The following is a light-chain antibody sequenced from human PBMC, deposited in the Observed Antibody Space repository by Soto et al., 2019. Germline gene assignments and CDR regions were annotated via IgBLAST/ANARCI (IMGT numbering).Light chain of an antibody. CDR3: HQFGSSPLDT. J-gene: IGKJ3*01. CDR2: RAS. V-gene: IGKV3-20*01. CDR1: QTISSSF. Sequence: EIVLTQSPGTLSLSPGERATLSCRASQTISSSFLAWYQQKPGQAPRLLIYRASRRAPGIPDRFSGSGSWTDFTLTISRLEPEDFVVYYCHQFGSSPLDTFGSGTKVEIK.